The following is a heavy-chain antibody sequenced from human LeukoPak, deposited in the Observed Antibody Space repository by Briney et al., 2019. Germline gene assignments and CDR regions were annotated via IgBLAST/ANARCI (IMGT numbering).Heavy chain of an antibody. D-gene: IGHD6-13*01. CDR3: AREEAAAILGYYYYYMDV. CDR1: GDSISSYY. J-gene: IGHJ6*03. V-gene: IGHV4-59*01. CDR2: LHYSGST. Sequence: SETLSLTCTVSGDSISSYYWSWIRQPPGKGLEWIGYLHYSGSTNYNPSLKSRVTISVDTSKNQFSLKLRSVTAADTAVYYCAREEAAAILGYYYYYMDVWGKGTTVTVSS.